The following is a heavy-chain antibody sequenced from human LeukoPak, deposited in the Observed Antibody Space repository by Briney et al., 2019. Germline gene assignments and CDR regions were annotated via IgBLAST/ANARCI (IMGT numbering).Heavy chain of an antibody. CDR1: GGSITTSSYY. J-gene: IGHJ4*02. V-gene: IGHV4-39*07. D-gene: IGHD2-21*02. CDR2: IYYSGST. Sequence: SETLSLTCSVSGGSITTSSYYWGWIRQPPGKGLEWIGSIYYSGSTYYNPSLKTRITISVDTSKNQFSLKLSSVTAAATAVYYCARDVAYCGGDCYPDYFAYWGQGPLVTVSS. CDR3: ARDVAYCGGDCYPDYFAY.